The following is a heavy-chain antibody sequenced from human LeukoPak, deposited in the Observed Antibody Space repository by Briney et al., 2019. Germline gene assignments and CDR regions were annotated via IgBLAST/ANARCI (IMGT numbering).Heavy chain of an antibody. V-gene: IGHV3-21*01. CDR3: ARDKFKD. CDR2: VSGGGGST. J-gene: IGHJ4*02. CDR1: GFTFTSYS. Sequence: KAGGSLRLSCAASGFTFTSYSMNWVRQAPGKGLEWVSTVSGGGGSTYYADSVKGRFTISRDNAKNSLYLQMNSLRAEDTAVYYCARDKFKDWGQGTLVTVSS.